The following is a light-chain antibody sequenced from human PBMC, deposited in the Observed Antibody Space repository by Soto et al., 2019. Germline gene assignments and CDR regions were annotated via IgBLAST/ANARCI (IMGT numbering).Light chain of an antibody. V-gene: IGLV2-14*01. CDR2: EVS. J-gene: IGLJ2*01. CDR3: SSYTSTNTPVV. Sequence: QSALTQPASVSGSPGQSITISCTGTRSDVGGYNYVSWYQQHPGKAPKLMISEVSNRPSGVSNRFSGSESGNTASLTISGLQAEDEADYYCSSYTSTNTPVVFGGGTKLTVL. CDR1: RSDVGGYNY.